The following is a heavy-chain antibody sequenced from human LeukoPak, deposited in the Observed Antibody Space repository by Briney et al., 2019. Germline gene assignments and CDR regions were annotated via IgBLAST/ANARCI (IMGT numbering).Heavy chain of an antibody. V-gene: IGHV1-69*13. CDR3: ASNKFYYYYGMDV. CDR2: IIPIFGTA. CDR1: GGTFSSYA. D-gene: IGHD2/OR15-2a*01. J-gene: IGHJ6*02. Sequence: SVKVSCKASGGTFSSYAISWVRQAPGQGLEWMGGIIPIFGTANYAQKFQGRVTITADESTSTAYMELSSLRSEDTAVYYCASNKFYYYYGMDVWGQGTTVTVSS.